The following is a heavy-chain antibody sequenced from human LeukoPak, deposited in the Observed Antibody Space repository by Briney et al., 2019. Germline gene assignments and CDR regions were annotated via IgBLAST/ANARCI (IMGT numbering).Heavy chain of an antibody. CDR1: GFTFSSYA. CDR3: ARDRHYDSSGHDAFDI. D-gene: IGHD3-22*01. Sequence: GGSLRLSCAASGFTFSSYAMSWVRQAPGKGLEWVSSISSSGSHIYYADSVKGRFTISRDNAKNSLYLQMNSLRAEDTAVYYCARDRHYDSSGHDAFDIWGQGTMVTVSS. CDR2: ISSSGSHI. V-gene: IGHV3-21*01. J-gene: IGHJ3*02.